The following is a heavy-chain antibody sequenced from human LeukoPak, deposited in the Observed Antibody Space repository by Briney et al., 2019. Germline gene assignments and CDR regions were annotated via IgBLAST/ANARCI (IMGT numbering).Heavy chain of an antibody. D-gene: IGHD1-26*01. CDR2: INTNGGST. CDR3: VRWDKSPGADY. V-gene: IGHV3-64D*06. Sequence: GGSLRLSCSASGFTFSTYAMQWVRQAPGKGLDYVSAINTNGGSTYYTDSVKGRFTISRDNSKNTLYLQMSSLRAEDSAVYYCVRWDKSPGADYWGQGTLVPVSS. CDR1: GFTFSTYA. J-gene: IGHJ4*02.